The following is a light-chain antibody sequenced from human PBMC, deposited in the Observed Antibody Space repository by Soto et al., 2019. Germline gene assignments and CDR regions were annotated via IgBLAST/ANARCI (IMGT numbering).Light chain of an antibody. CDR3: QQYNNWPRT. CDR1: QSVSSN. CDR2: GAS. Sequence: EIVMTQSPATLSVSPWERATLSCRASQSVSSNLAWYQQKPGPAPRLLIYGASTRATGIPARFSGSGSGTEFTLTISSLQSEDFAVYYCQQYNNWPRTFGHGTKVDIK. J-gene: IGKJ1*01. V-gene: IGKV3-15*01.